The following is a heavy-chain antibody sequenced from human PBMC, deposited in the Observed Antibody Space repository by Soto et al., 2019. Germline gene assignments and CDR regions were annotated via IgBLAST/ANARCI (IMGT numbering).Heavy chain of an antibody. J-gene: IGHJ5*02. Sequence: PSETLSLTCAVSGYSISLGYYWGWIRQPPGKGLEWIGSIYHSGNTYYNPSLKSRVSISLDTSKNHFSLELTSVTAADTAVYYCARMATFGSLNWFDPWGQGTLVTVSS. CDR2: IYHSGNT. D-gene: IGHD3-16*01. CDR3: ARMATFGSLNWFDP. V-gene: IGHV4-38-2*01. CDR1: GYSISLGYY.